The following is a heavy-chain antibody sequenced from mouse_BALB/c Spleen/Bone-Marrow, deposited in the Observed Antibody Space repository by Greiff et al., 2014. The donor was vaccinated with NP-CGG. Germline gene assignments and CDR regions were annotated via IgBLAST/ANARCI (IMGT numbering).Heavy chain of an antibody. D-gene: IGHD2-1*01. J-gene: IGHJ3*01. V-gene: IGHV2-6-4*01. CDR2: IWGGGST. Sequence: VKLMESGPGLVAPSQSLSITCTVSGFSLSRYSVHWVRQPPGKGLEWLGMIWGGGSTDYNSALKSRLSISKDNSKSQVFLKMNGLQTDDTAMYYCARTGNYPAWFAYWGQGTLVTVSA. CDR3: ARTGNYPAWFAY. CDR1: GFSLSRYS.